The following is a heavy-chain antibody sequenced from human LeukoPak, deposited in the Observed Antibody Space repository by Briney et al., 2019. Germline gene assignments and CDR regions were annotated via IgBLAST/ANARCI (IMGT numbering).Heavy chain of an antibody. CDR2: ISAYNGNT. V-gene: IGHV1-18*01. J-gene: IGHJ5*01. CDR1: GYTFTSYG. D-gene: IGHD6-19*01. Sequence: ASLKVSCKASGYTFTSYGVSWVRQAPGQELEWLGGISAYNGNTNYAKKLQGKVTMTEDTSTDTAYMELSSLRSEDTAVYYCATRKYQNFIAVAGFLSSSGFDPWGQGTLVTVSS. CDR3: ATRKYQNFIAVAGFLSSSGFDP.